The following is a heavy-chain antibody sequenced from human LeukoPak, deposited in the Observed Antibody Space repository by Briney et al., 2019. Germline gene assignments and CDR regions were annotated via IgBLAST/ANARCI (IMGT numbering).Heavy chain of an antibody. CDR1: GGSIISSAYY. CDR3: VRTGVSSGSEDY. CDR2: IYYSGST. J-gene: IGHJ4*02. V-gene: IGHV4-30-4*08. D-gene: IGHD6-19*01. Sequence: SETLSLTXTVSGGSIISSAYYWSWIRQPPGKGLEWIGYIYYSGSTYYNPSLKSRVTISLDTSKNQFSLKLSSVTAADTAVYYCVRTGVSSGSEDYWGQGTLVTVSS.